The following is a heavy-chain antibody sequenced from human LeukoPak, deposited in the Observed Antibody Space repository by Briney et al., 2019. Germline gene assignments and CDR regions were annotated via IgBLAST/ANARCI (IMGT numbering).Heavy chain of an antibody. CDR3: ARVGYSWNAFDI. CDR1: GFTFSSYW. V-gene: IGHV3-7*01. Sequence: GGSLRLSCAASGFTFSSYWMSWVRQAPGKGLEWVANIKKDGSEKYYVDSVKGRFTISRDNAKTSLYLQMNSLRAEDTAVYYCARVGYSWNAFDIWGQGTMVTVSS. J-gene: IGHJ3*02. CDR2: IKKDGSEK. D-gene: IGHD5-12*01.